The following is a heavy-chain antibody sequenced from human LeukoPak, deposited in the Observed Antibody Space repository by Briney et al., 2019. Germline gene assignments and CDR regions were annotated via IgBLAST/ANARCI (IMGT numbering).Heavy chain of an antibody. CDR3: ARVDGYSSGWYAWFDP. D-gene: IGHD6-19*01. CDR1: GDSISSNNW. Sequence: SETLSLTCAVSGDSISSNNWWSWVRQPPGKGLEWIGEIFHSGSTNYNPSLKSRVTISVDKSKNRFSLKLSSVTAADAAVYYCARVDGYSSGWYAWFDPWGQGTLVPVSS. CDR2: IFHSGST. V-gene: IGHV4-4*02. J-gene: IGHJ5*02.